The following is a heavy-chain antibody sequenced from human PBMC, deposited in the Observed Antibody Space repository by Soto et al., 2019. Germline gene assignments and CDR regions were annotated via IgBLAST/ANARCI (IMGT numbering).Heavy chain of an antibody. CDR3: ARVRRGIAARRAFDI. V-gene: IGHV4-59*01. CDR1: GGSISSYY. J-gene: IGHJ3*02. CDR2: IYYSGST. Sequence: XETLSLTCTVSGGSISSYYWSWIRQPPGKGLEWIGYIYYSGSTNYNPSLKSRVTISVDTSKNQFSLKLSSVTAADTAVYYCARVRRGIAARRAFDIWGQGTMVTVSS. D-gene: IGHD6-6*01.